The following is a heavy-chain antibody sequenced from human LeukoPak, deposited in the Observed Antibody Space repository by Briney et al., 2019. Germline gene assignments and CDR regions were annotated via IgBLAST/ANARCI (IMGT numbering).Heavy chain of an antibody. Sequence: PGGSLRLSCASSASTFSLSWMHWFRQAPGKGLVWVSRITSDGSLTSYADSVKGRFTISRDNAKKPLYLQMNSLRADDTAVYYCATDWYSTPDHWGQGTVVTVSS. CDR1: ASTFSLSW. CDR2: ITSDGSLT. J-gene: IGHJ4*02. CDR3: ATDWYSTPDH. V-gene: IGHV3-74*01. D-gene: IGHD3/OR15-3a*01.